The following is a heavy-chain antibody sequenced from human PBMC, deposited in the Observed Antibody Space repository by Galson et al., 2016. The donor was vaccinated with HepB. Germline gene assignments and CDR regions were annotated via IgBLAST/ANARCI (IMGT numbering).Heavy chain of an antibody. V-gene: IGHV1-18*04. J-gene: IGHJ4*02. Sequence: SVKVSCKASGYNFPTYGISWVRQAPGQGLEWLGWISINSGNTNYAQKFQGRVTMTRDTSASTVYFDLRSLRSDDTAVYYCARDVQFRFDYWGQGTLVTVSS. CDR2: ISINSGNT. CDR3: ARDVQFRFDY. CDR1: GYNFPTYG. D-gene: IGHD4-11*01.